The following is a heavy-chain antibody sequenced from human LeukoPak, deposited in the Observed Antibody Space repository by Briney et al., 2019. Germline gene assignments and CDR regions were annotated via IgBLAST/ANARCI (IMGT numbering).Heavy chain of an antibody. Sequence: ASVKVSCKASGYTFTDYYMHWVRQAPGQGLEWMGWINPNNDGTNYAQKFQGRVTMTRDTSISTAYMELSRLRSDDTAVYYCATLLSANGDNWGQGTLVTVSS. J-gene: IGHJ4*02. CDR2: INPNNDGT. D-gene: IGHD2-8*01. V-gene: IGHV1-2*02. CDR3: ATLLSANGDN. CDR1: GYTFTDYY.